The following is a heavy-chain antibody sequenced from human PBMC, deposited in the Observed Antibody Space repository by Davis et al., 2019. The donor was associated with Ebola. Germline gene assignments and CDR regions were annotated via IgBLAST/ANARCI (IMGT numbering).Heavy chain of an antibody. Sequence: SVKVSCKASGGTFSSYAISWVRQAPGQGLEWMGRIIPILGIANYAQKFQGRVTITADKSTSTAYMELSSLRSEDTAVYYCARVAYSSGWYLYFQHWGQGTLVTVSS. D-gene: IGHD6-19*01. CDR1: GGTFSSYA. CDR2: IIPILGIA. V-gene: IGHV1-69*04. J-gene: IGHJ1*01. CDR3: ARVAYSSGWYLYFQH.